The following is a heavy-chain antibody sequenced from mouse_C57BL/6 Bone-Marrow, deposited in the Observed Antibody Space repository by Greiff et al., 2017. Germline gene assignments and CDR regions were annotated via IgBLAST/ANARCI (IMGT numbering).Heavy chain of an antibody. CDR1: GFTFSDYG. J-gene: IGHJ4*01. Sequence: EVKVVESGGGLVKPGGSLKLSCAASGFTFSDYGMHWVRQAPEKGLEWVAYISSGSSTIYYADTVKGRFTISRDNAKNTLFLQMTSLRSEDTAMYYCARIPHYYGSSFYYAMDYWGQGTSVTVSS. CDR2: ISSGSSTI. CDR3: ARIPHYYGSSFYYAMDY. V-gene: IGHV5-17*01. D-gene: IGHD1-1*01.